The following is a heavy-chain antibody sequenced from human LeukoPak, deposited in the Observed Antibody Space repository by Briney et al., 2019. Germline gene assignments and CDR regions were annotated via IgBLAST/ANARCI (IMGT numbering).Heavy chain of an antibody. CDR3: ARERTHCSSTSCSDAFDI. D-gene: IGHD2-2*01. CDR2: INPNSGGT. Sequence: ASVKVSCKDSGYTFTGYYMHWVRQAPGQGLEWMGWINPNSGGTNYAQKFQGRVTMTRDTSISTAYMELSRLRSDDTAVYYCARERTHCSSTSCSDAFDIWGQGTMVTVSS. J-gene: IGHJ3*02. CDR1: GYTFTGYY. V-gene: IGHV1-2*02.